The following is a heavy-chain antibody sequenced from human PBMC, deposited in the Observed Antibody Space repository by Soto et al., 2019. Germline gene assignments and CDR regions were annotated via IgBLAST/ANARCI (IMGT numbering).Heavy chain of an antibody. J-gene: IGHJ4*02. CDR2: ISAYNGNT. CDR3: ARDFSSSYYYDSSGPTFDY. D-gene: IGHD3-22*01. Sequence: ASVKVSRKASGYTFTSYGISWVRQAPGQGLEWMGWISAYNGNTNYAQKLQGRVTMTTDTSTSTAYMELRSLRSDDTAVYYCARDFSSSYYYDSSGPTFDYWGQGTLVTVSS. CDR1: GYTFTSYG. V-gene: IGHV1-18*01.